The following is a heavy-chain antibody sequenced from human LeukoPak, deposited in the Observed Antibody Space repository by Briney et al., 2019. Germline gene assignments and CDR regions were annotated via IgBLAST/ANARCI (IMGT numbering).Heavy chain of an antibody. CDR3: ARHSSSWHYYYYYMDV. D-gene: IGHD6-13*01. CDR1: GGSISSSSYY. J-gene: IGHJ6*03. Sequence: SETLSLTCTVSGGSISSSSYYWGWLRQPPGKGLEWIGSIYYSGSTYYNPPLKSRVTISVDTSKNQFSLKLSSVTAADTAVYYCARHSSSWHYYYYYMDVWGKGTTVTISS. CDR2: IYYSGST. V-gene: IGHV4-39*01.